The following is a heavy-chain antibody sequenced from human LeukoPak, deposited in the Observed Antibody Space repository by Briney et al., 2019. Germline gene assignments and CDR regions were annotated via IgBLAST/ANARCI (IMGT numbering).Heavy chain of an antibody. CDR1: GGSISSYY. J-gene: IGHJ5*02. D-gene: IGHD3-16*01. V-gene: IGHV4-59*01. CDR2: IYYSGNT. Sequence: PSETLSLTCTVSGGSISSYYWSWIRQPPGKGLEWIGYIYYSGNTNYNPSLKSRVTISVDTSKNQFSLKLTSVAAADTAVYYCARDLSGGVNLWGQGTLVTVSS. CDR3: ARDLSGGVNL.